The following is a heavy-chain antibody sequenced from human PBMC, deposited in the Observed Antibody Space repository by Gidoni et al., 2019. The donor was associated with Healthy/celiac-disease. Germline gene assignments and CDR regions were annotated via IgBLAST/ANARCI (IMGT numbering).Heavy chain of an antibody. CDR3: AKDLQSDLWFGELFTFDY. CDR1: GFTFSSYA. D-gene: IGHD3-10*01. CDR2: ISGSGGST. V-gene: IGHV3-23*01. J-gene: IGHJ4*02. Sequence: EVQLLESGGGLVQPGGSLRLSCAASGFTFSSYAMSWVRQAPGKGLEWVSAISGSGGSTYYADSVKGRFTISRDNSKNTLYLQMNSLRAEDTAVYYCAKDLQSDLWFGELFTFDYWGQGTLVTVSS.